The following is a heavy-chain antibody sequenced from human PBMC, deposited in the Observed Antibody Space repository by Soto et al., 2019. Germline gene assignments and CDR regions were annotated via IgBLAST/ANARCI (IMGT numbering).Heavy chain of an antibody. D-gene: IGHD3-3*01. CDR2: ISSKSDGGTT. CDR3: TTSISGVVTGH. Sequence: EVQLVESGGGLVEPGGSLRLSCAASGFSFSNAWMNWVRQAPGKGLEWVGRISSKSDGGTTDYAAPVKGRFTFSRDDSKNTVFLQMNSLKIEDTGVYYCTTSISGVVTGHWGQGTLVTVSS. J-gene: IGHJ4*02. V-gene: IGHV3-15*07. CDR1: GFSFSNAW.